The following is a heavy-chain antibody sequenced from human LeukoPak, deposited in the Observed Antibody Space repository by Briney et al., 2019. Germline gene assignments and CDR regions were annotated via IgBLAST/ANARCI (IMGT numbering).Heavy chain of an antibody. CDR3: TRAVGYYDSSGYSTPAYFDY. J-gene: IGHJ4*02. D-gene: IGHD3-22*01. Sequence: GGSLRLSCTASGFTFGDYAMSWVRQAPGKGLEWVGFIRSKAYGGTTEYAASVKGRFTISRDDSKSIAYLQMNSLKTEDTAVYYCTRAVGYYDSSGYSTPAYFDYWGQGTLVTVSS. CDR1: GFTFGDYA. V-gene: IGHV3-49*04. CDR2: IRSKAYGGTT.